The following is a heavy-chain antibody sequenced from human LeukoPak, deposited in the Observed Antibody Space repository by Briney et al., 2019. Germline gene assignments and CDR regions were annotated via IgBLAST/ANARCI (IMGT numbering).Heavy chain of an antibody. CDR2: ISSSSSYI. D-gene: IGHD1-7*01. Sequence: GGSLRLSCAASGFTFSSYSMNWVRQAPGKGLEWVSSISSSSSYIYYAGSVKGRFTISRDNAKNSLYLQMNSLRAEDTAVYYCARVRKLELRYWGQGTLVTVSS. CDR3: ARVRKLELRY. CDR1: GFTFSSYS. J-gene: IGHJ4*02. V-gene: IGHV3-21*01.